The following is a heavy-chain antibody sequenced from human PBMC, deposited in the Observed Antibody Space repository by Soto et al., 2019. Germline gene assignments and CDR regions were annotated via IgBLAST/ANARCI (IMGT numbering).Heavy chain of an antibody. D-gene: IGHD1-26*01. CDR2: MNPISGKT. Sequence: QVQLVQSGAEVKKPGASVKVSCRASGYTFTSYDINWVRRATGQGLEWMGWMNPISGKTGYAQKFQGRVTMTRDTSIFPAYMELSSLRSEDTAVYYWARATGREGWFDPWGQGTLVTVSS. J-gene: IGHJ5*02. CDR1: GYTFTSYD. CDR3: ARATGREGWFDP. V-gene: IGHV1-8*01.